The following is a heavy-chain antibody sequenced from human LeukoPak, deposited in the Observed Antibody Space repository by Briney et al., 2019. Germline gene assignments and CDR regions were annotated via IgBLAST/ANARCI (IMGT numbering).Heavy chain of an antibody. Sequence: SVKVSCKXSGFTFTSSTMQWVRQTRGQRLEGIGWIVVGSGNTNYSQKFQERVTITRDMSTSTAYMELSSLRSEDTAVYYGAADNWYSYGLFDPWGQGTLVTVSS. CDR1: GFTFTSST. V-gene: IGHV1-58*02. J-gene: IGHJ5*02. CDR3: AADNWYSYGLFDP. D-gene: IGHD5-18*01. CDR2: IVVGSGNT.